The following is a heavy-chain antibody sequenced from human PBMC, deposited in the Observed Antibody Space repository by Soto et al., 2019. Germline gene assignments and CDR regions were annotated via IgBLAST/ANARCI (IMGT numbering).Heavy chain of an antibody. D-gene: IGHD5-12*01. CDR3: ATTQEYSGYDR. V-gene: IGHV4-34*01. Sequence: SETLSLTCAVYGGSFSGYYWSWIRQPPGKGLEWIGEINHSGSTNYNPSLKSRVTISVDTSKNQFSLKLSSVTAADTAVYYCATTQEYSGYDRWGQGTLVTVCS. CDR2: INHSGST. J-gene: IGHJ4*02. CDR1: GGSFSGYY.